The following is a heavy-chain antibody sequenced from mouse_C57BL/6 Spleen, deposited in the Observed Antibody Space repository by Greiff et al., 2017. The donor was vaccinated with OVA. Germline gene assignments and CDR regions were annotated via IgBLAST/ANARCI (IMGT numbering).Heavy chain of an antibody. J-gene: IGHJ1*01. CDR1: GFSLTSYA. D-gene: IGHD1-1*01. V-gene: IGHV2-9-1*01. CDR3: ARNYYASRSYWYFDV. Sequence: LVAPSQSLSITCTVSGFSLTSYAISWVRQPPGKGLEWLGVIWTGGGTNYNSALKSRLSISKDNSKSQVFLKMNSLQTDDTARYYCARNYYASRSYWYFDVWGAQTPVTASS. CDR2: IWTGGGT.